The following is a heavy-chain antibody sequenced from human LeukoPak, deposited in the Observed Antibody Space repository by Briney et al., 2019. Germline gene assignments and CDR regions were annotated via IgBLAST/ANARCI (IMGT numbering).Heavy chain of an antibody. Sequence: PSETLSLTCTVSGGSISSYYWSWIRQPPGKGLEWIGYIYYSGSTNYNPSLKSRVTISVETSKNQFSLKLSSVTAADTAVYYCARAGKGPMVRGGTYYYWGQGTLVIVSS. V-gene: IGHV4-59*01. CDR3: ARAGKGPMVRGGTYYY. CDR2: IYYSGST. J-gene: IGHJ4*02. D-gene: IGHD3-10*01. CDR1: GGSISSYY.